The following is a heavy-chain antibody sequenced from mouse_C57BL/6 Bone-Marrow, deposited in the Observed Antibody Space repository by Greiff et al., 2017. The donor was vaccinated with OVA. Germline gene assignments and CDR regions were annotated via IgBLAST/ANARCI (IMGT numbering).Heavy chain of an antibody. CDR2: IDPSDSYT. Sequence: QVTLKQPGAELVKPGASVKLSCKASGYTFPSYWMQWVQQRPGQGLEWIGAIDPSDSYTNYNQKLKGKATLTVDTSTSTAYMQLSSLTSEDSAVYYCARMGDGYPHWGQGTTLTVSS. J-gene: IGHJ2*01. CDR3: ARMGDGYPH. D-gene: IGHD2-3*01. V-gene: IGHV1-50*01. CDR1: GYTFPSYW.